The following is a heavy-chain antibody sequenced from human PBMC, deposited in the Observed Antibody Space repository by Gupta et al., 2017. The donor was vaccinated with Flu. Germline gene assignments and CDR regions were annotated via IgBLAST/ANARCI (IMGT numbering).Heavy chain of an antibody. CDR2: NGTRGDT. Sequence: TCSTDDMRWVRRSNGKELEWVSYNGTRGDTDYPGSVKSRFIISIDNAVKSLYRQMNSLSVGDTSVYYCTRGRSRFDPFDCWGQGNVGTVSS. J-gene: IGHJ4*02. CDR1: TCSTDD. D-gene: IGHD3-9*01. CDR3: TRGRSRFDPFDC. V-gene: IGHV3-13*01.